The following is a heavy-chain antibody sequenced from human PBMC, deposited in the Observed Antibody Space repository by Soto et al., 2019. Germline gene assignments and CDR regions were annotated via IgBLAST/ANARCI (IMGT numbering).Heavy chain of an antibody. V-gene: IGHV3-23*01. J-gene: IGHJ4*02. Sequence: EVQLLESGGGLVQPGGSLRLSCAASGFTFSSYAMSWVRQAPGKGLEWVSAISGSGGSTYYADSVKGRFTISRDNSKNPLHPQMHTRSSYDPSVDYRARAQYYDRGVFHCYVGGLDYWGQVTLISVCS. D-gene: IGHD3-22*01. CDR3: ARAQYYDRGVFHCYVGGLDY. CDR2: ISGSGGST. CDR1: GFTFSSYA.